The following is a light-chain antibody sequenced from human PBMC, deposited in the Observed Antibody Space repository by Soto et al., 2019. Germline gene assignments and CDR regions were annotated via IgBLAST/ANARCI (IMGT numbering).Light chain of an antibody. CDR2: FGS. Sequence: DIVMTQSPLSLPVTPGEPASISCRSSQSLLHKNGYNYLDWYLQKPGQSPQLLIYFGSNRASGVPDRFSGSGSGTDFTLKISRAEAEDVGVYYCMQALQTPLTFGGGTKVEIK. V-gene: IGKV2-28*01. J-gene: IGKJ4*01. CDR1: QSLLHKNGYNY. CDR3: MQALQTPLT.